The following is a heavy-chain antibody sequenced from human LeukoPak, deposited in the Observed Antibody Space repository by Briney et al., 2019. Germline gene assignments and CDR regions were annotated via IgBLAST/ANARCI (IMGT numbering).Heavy chain of an antibody. CDR2: ISSSGSTI. CDR3: AGGNYYYGMDV. V-gene: IGHV3-11*01. CDR1: GFTFSDYY. J-gene: IGHJ6*02. Sequence: GRSLRLSCAASGFTFSDYYMSWVRQAPGKGLEWVSYISSSGSTIYYADSVKGRFTISRDNAKNSLYLQMNSLRAEDTAVYYCAGGNYYYGMDVWGQGTTVTVSS.